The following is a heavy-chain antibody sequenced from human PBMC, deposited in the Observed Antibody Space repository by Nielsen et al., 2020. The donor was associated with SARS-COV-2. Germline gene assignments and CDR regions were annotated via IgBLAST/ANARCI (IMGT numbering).Heavy chain of an antibody. Sequence: ESLKISCAASGFTFDDYGMSWVRQPPGKGLEWIGEINHSGSTNYNPSLKSRVTISVDTSKNQLSLRLRSVTAADTAVYYCARGRLEINMMLVVMTGAANYFDYWGQGTLVTVSS. V-gene: IGHV4-34*01. CDR3: ARGRLEINMMLVVMTGAANYFDY. D-gene: IGHD3-22*01. J-gene: IGHJ4*02. CDR2: INHSGST. CDR1: GFTFDDYG.